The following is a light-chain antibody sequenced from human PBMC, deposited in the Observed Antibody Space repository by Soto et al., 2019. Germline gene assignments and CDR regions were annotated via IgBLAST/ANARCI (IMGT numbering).Light chain of an antibody. CDR3: QQSYSTPFT. Sequence: DIQMTQSPSSLSTSVGDRVTITCRASQGISTFLNWYQQKPGKAPRLLIYAASRLQSGVPARFSGSGAETDFTLTISSLQPEDFATYYCQQSYSTPFTFGPGTKVDIK. V-gene: IGKV1-39*01. CDR1: QGISTF. CDR2: AAS. J-gene: IGKJ3*01.